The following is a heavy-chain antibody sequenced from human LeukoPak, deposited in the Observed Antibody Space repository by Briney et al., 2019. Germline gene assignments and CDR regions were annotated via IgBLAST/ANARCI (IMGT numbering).Heavy chain of an antibody. V-gene: IGHV1-3*01. CDR1: EYTFTDYA. CDR2: INAGNGNT. CDR3: ARAVGVATTFDY. J-gene: IGHJ4*02. Sequence: ASVKVSCKASEYTFTDYAINWVRQAPGQRLEWMGWINAGNGNTKYSQKFQGRVTITRDTSASTAYMELSSLRSEDTAVYYCARAVGVATTFDYWGQGTLVTVSS. D-gene: IGHD5-12*01.